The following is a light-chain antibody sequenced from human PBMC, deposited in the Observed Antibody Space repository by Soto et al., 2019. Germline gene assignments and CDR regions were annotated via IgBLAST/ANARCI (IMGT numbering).Light chain of an antibody. CDR2: DAS. V-gene: IGKV3-11*01. CDR3: QQRSNWPIT. J-gene: IGKJ5*01. Sequence: EIVLTQSPATLSLSPGESATLSCRATRSVSSYLAWYQHKPGQAPRLLIYDASSRPTDLPARFSGSGSGTAFTLTISSLEPEDFALYYCQQRSNWPITFGQGTRLEIK. CDR1: RSVSSY.